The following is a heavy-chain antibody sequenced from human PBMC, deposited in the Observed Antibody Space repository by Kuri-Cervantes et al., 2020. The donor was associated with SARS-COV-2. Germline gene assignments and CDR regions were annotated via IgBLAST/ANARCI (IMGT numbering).Heavy chain of an antibody. J-gene: IGHJ5*02. V-gene: IGHV3-23*01. D-gene: IGHD6-19*01. CDR1: GFTFSSYA. Sequence: GGSLRLSCAASGFTFSSYAMGWVRQAPGKGLEWVSAISGSGGSTYYADSVKGRFTISRDNSKNTLYLQMNSLRAEDTAVYYCARVSGLYIAVAGATYNWFDPWGQGTLVTVSS. CDR3: ARVSGLYIAVAGATYNWFDP. CDR2: ISGSGGST.